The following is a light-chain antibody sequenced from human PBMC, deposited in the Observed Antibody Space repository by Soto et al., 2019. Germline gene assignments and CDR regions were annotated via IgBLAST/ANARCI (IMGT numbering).Light chain of an antibody. V-gene: IGKV3-15*01. Sequence: EIVMTQSPGTLSVSPGARVTLSCRASQSVSSHLAWYHQKPGQAPRLLIYVASTRATGIPARFSGSGSGTEFTLTISSRQSEDFELYYCHQYKTWRTFGQGTKVEIK. CDR1: QSVSSH. CDR2: VAS. CDR3: HQYKTWRT. J-gene: IGKJ1*01.